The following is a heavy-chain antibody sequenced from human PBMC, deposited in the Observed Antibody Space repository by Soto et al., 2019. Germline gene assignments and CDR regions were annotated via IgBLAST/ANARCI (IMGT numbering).Heavy chain of an antibody. CDR3: AKYLFDYGDYWYYFDY. CDR2: ISYDGSNK. CDR1: GFTFSSYG. V-gene: IGHV3-30*18. J-gene: IGHJ4*02. Sequence: QVQLVESGGGVVQPGRSLRLSCAASGFTFSSYGMHWVRQAPGKGLEWVAVISYDGSNKYYADSVKGRFTISRDNSKNTLYLQMNSLRAEDTAVYYCAKYLFDYGDYWYYFDYWGQGTLVTVSS. D-gene: IGHD4-17*01.